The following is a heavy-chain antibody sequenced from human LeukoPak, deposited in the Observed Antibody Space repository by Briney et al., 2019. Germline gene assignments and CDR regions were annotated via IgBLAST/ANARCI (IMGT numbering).Heavy chain of an antibody. J-gene: IGHJ4*02. Sequence: GGSLRLSCAASGFTFSSYAMSWVRQAPGKGLEWVSAISGSGGSTYYADSVKGRFTISRDNSKNTLYLQMNSLRAEDTAVYYCARRMITFGGVIVTRGFDYWGQGTLVTVSS. CDR1: GFTFSSYA. V-gene: IGHV3-23*01. CDR2: ISGSGGST. D-gene: IGHD3-16*02. CDR3: ARRMITFGGVIVTRGFDY.